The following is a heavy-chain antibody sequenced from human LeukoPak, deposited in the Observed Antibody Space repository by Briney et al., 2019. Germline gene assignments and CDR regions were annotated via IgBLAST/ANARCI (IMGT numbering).Heavy chain of an antibody. V-gene: IGHV4-39*07. CDR3: ARAPSGCGGTCPSDH. J-gene: IGHJ4*02. D-gene: IGHD2-15*01. CDR2: IYHSGNS. CDR1: GGSIRSSSYY. Sequence: PSETLSLTCTVSGGSIRSSSYYWGWIRQPPGKVLEWIGNIYHSGNSYYNPSLKSRVTISVDTSKNQVSLKLTSVTAADTAVYYCARAPSGCGGTCPSDHWGPGTLVIVSS.